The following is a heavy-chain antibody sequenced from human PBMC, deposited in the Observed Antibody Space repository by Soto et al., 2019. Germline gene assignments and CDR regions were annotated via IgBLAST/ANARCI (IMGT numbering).Heavy chain of an antibody. CDR3: ATSHRDRNCSGGSCYSGSGYYYYYYGMDV. Sequence: GGSLRLSCAASGFTFSSYSMNWVRQAPGKGLEWVSYISSSSSTIYYADSVKGRFTISRDNAKNSLYLQMNSLRDEDTAVYYCATSHRDRNCSGGSCYSGSGYYYYYYGMDVWGQGTTVTVS. CDR2: ISSSSSTI. CDR1: GFTFSSYS. D-gene: IGHD2-15*01. J-gene: IGHJ6*02. V-gene: IGHV3-48*02.